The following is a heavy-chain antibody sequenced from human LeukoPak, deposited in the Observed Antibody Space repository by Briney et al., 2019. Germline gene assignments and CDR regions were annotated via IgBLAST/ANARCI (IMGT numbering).Heavy chain of an antibody. CDR2: INHSGST. CDR3: ARDFWSGYYSNSNYYYYYGMDV. J-gene: IGHJ6*02. V-gene: IGHV4-34*01. D-gene: IGHD3-3*01. Sequence: SETLSLTCAVYGGSFSGYYWSWIRQPPGKGLEWIGEINHSGSTNYNPSLKSRVTISVDTSKNQFSLKLSSVTAADTAVYYCARDFWSGYYSNSNYYYYYGMDVWGQGTTVTVSS. CDR1: GGSFSGYY.